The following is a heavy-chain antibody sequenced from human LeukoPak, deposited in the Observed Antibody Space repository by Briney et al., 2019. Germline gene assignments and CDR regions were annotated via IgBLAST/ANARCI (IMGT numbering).Heavy chain of an antibody. J-gene: IGHJ5*02. CDR2: INPNSGGT. Sequence: GASVKVSCKVSGYTFTGYYMHWVRQAPGQGLEWMGRINPNSGGTNYAQKFQGRVTMTRDTSISTAYMELSRLRSDDTAVYYCARASITMVREVLNWFDPWGQGTLVTVSS. CDR1: GYTFTGYY. CDR3: ARASITMVREVLNWFDP. D-gene: IGHD3-10*01. V-gene: IGHV1-2*06.